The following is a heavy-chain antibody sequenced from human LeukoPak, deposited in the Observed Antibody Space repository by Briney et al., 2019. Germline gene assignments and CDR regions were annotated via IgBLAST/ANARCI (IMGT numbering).Heavy chain of an antibody. CDR2: IYSGGRT. V-gene: IGHV3-53*01. CDR3: ARGFADSSGWTWGFDS. D-gene: IGHD6-19*01. Sequence: PGGSLRLSCAASGFTVRSNHMSWVRQAPGRGLEWVSVIYSGGRTYYADSVKGRFIISRDISKNTLSIQMNSLRAEDTAVYYCARGFADSSGWTWGFDSWGQGTLVTVSS. CDR1: GFTVRSNH. J-gene: IGHJ4*02.